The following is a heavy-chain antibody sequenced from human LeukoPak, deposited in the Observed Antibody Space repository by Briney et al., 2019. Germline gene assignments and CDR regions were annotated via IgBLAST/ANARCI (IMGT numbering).Heavy chain of an antibody. D-gene: IGHD6-13*01. CDR1: GFTFSNYN. V-gene: IGHV3-48*01. J-gene: IGHJ4*02. Sequence: WGSLRLSCAASGFTFSNYNMNWVRQAPGKGLEWVSYITLSSSTIYYADSVKGRFTISRDNAKNSLSLQMNSLRAEDTAVYYCARQTPQSSSWTAFDYWGQGTLVTVSS. CDR3: ARQTPQSSSWTAFDY. CDR2: ITLSSSTI.